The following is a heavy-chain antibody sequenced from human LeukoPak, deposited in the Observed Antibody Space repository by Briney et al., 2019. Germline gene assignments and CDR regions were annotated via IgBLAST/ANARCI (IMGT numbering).Heavy chain of an antibody. CDR3: ARGAGTYDPYYFDY. D-gene: IGHD5-12*01. CDR1: GGSISSGGYY. Sequence: SETLSLTCTVSGGSISSGGYYWSWIRQPPGKGLEWIGYIYYSGSTNYNPSLKSRLTISIDTSKNQFSLKLTSVTAADTAVYYCARGAGTYDPYYFDYWGQGTLVTVSS. CDR2: IYYSGST. V-gene: IGHV4-61*08. J-gene: IGHJ4*02.